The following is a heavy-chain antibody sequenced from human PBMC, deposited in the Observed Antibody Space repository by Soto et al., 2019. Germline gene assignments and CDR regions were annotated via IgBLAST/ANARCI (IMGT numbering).Heavy chain of an antibody. V-gene: IGHV4-31*03. CDR1: GGSISSGGYY. J-gene: IGHJ4*02. CDR3: ARGSREYYFDY. D-gene: IGHD3-10*01. Sequence: QVQLQESGPGLVKPSQTLSLTCTVSGGSISSGGYYWSWIRQHPGKGLEWIGYIYYGGSTYYNPSLKSRVTISVDTYKNQFYLKLSSVTAADTAVYYCARGSREYYFDYWGQGTLVTVSS. CDR2: IYYGGST.